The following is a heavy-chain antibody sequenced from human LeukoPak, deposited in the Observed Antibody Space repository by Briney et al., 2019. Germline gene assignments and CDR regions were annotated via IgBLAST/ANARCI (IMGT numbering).Heavy chain of an antibody. J-gene: IGHJ4*02. CDR1: GGSFSGYY. CDR2: INHSGST. Sequence: SETLSLTCAVYGGSFSGYYWSWIRQPPGKGLEWIGEINHSGSTNYNPSLKSRVTITVDTSKNQFSLKLSSVTAADTAVYYCASLAVAGTGWGQGTLVTVSS. CDR3: ASLAVAGTG. V-gene: IGHV4-34*01. D-gene: IGHD6-19*01.